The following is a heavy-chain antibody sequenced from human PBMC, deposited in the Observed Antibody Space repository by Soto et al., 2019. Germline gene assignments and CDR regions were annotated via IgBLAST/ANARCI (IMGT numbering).Heavy chain of an antibody. J-gene: IGHJ5*02. Sequence: PPETLSLTCTVSGASMNSYHRRWIRQPAGKGLEWIGHIHSRGSTNYNPSLRTRVTMSVDTSKNQFSLRLMSLTAADTAVYYCARDQGVAAAGLTWFDPWGQGSLVTVSS. CDR2: IHSRGST. CDR3: ARDQGVAAAGLTWFDP. V-gene: IGHV4-4*07. CDR1: GASMNSYH. D-gene: IGHD6-13*01.